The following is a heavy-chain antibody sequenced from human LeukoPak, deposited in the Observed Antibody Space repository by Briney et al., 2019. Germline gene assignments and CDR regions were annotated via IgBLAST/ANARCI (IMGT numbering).Heavy chain of an antibody. V-gene: IGHV5-51*01. Sequence: GESLKISCKGSGYTFTSYWIGWVRQMPGKGLEWMGIIYPGDSDTRYSPSFKGQVTISADKSISTAYLQWSSLEASDTAMYYCARHDGYYYESSGYFVWGQGTLVTVAS. CDR2: IYPGDSDT. J-gene: IGHJ4*02. CDR1: GYTFTSYW. CDR3: ARHDGYYYESSGYFV. D-gene: IGHD3-22*01.